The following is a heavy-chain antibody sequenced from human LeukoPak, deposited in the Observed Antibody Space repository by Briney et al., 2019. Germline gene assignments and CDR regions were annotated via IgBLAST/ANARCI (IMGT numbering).Heavy chain of an antibody. D-gene: IGHD1-26*01. Sequence: GGSLRLSCAASGFTFSSYGMHWVRQAPGKGLEWVAVIWYDGSNKYYADSVKGRFTISRDNSKNTLYLQMNSLRAEDTAVYYCAGGARVGATLDDAFDIWGQGTMVTVSS. V-gene: IGHV3-33*01. CDR3: AGGARVGATLDDAFDI. CDR1: GFTFSSYG. J-gene: IGHJ3*02. CDR2: IWYDGSNK.